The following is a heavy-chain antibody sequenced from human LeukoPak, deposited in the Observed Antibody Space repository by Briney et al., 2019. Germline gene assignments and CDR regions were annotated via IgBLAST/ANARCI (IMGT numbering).Heavy chain of an antibody. Sequence: SETLSLTCTVSGYSISSGYYWGWIRQPPGTGLEYIGSIYHSGSTYYKPSLKSRVTISVDTSKNQFSLKLSSVTAADTAVYYCARGDEYHYYYYYMDVWGKGTTVTVSS. J-gene: IGHJ6*03. D-gene: IGHD2-2*02. CDR1: GYSISSGYY. V-gene: IGHV4-38-2*02. CDR2: IYHSGST. CDR3: ARGDEYHYYYYYMDV.